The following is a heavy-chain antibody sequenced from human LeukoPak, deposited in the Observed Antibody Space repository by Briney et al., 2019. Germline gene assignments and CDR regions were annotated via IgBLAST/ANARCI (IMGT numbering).Heavy chain of an antibody. Sequence: GASVKVSCKASGGTFSSYAISWVRQAPGQGLEWMGGIIPIFGTANYAQKFQGRVTITADESTSTAYTELSSLRSEDTAVYYCARGSSGIIVVVPATYFDYWGQGTLVTVSS. J-gene: IGHJ4*02. CDR1: GGTFSSYA. CDR2: IIPIFGTA. CDR3: ARGSSGIIVVVPATYFDY. D-gene: IGHD2-2*01. V-gene: IGHV1-69*01.